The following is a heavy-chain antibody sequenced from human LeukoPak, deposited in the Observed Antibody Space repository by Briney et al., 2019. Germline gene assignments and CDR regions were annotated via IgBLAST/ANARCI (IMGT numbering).Heavy chain of an antibody. D-gene: IGHD3-10*01. Sequence: PGGSLRLSCAASGFTFSSYGMHWVRQAPGKGLEWVAVISYDGSNKYYADSVKGRFTISRDSSKNTLYLQMNSLRAEDTAVYYCAKNNLYYGSGTGHFDYWGQGTLVTVSS. J-gene: IGHJ4*02. CDR2: ISYDGSNK. CDR1: GFTFSSYG. CDR3: AKNNLYYGSGTGHFDY. V-gene: IGHV3-30*18.